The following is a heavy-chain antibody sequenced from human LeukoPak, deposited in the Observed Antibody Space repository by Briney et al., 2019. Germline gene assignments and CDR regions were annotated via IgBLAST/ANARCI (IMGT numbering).Heavy chain of an antibody. D-gene: IGHD2-2*01. J-gene: IGHJ4*02. CDR2: IRYDGSNK. Sequence: PGGSLRLSCAASGFTFSNAWMSWVRQASGKGLEWVAFIRYDGSNKYSADSVKGRFTISRDNSKNTLYLQMNSLRAEDTAVYYCARLRVVVVPAAKHFDYWGQGTLVTVSS. CDR1: GFTFSNAW. CDR3: ARLRVVVVPAAKHFDY. V-gene: IGHV3-33*08.